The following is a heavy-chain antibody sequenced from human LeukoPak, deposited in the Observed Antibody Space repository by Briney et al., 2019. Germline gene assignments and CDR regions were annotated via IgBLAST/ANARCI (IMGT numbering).Heavy chain of an antibody. Sequence: SETLSLTCTVSGGSISSSSYYWGWIRQPPGNGLEWIGSIYYSGSTYYNPSLKTRFTISVDTSKTKFSLKLSSVTAAATAVYYCATEGIALWNSYGGMDVWGQGTTVTVSS. CDR3: ATEGIALWNSYGGMDV. V-gene: IGHV4-39*01. J-gene: IGHJ6*02. D-gene: IGHD6-13*01. CDR1: GGSISSSSYY. CDR2: IYYSGST.